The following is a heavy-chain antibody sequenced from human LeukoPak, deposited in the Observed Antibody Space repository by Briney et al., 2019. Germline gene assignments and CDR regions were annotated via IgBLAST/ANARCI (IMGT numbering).Heavy chain of an antibody. V-gene: IGHV1-24*01. J-gene: IGHJ4*02. D-gene: IGHD5-24*01. Sequence: RASVKVSCKVSGYTLTELSMHWVRQAPGKGLEWMGNFDPEDGETIYAQKFQGRVTMTEDTSTGTAYMELSSLKSEDTAVYYCATPGKRDGYNFRLDFDYWGQGNLVTVSS. CDR1: GYTLTELS. CDR3: ATPGKRDGYNFRLDFDY. CDR2: FDPEDGET.